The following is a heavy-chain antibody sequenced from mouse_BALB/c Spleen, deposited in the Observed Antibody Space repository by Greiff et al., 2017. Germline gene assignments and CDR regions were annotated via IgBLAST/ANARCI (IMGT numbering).Heavy chain of an antibody. J-gene: IGHJ3*01. CDR3: ARGTGTLAY. Sequence: QVQLQQSGAELARPGASVKMSCKASGYTFTSYTMHWVQQRPGQGLEWIGYINPSSGYTNYNQKFKDKATLTADKSSSTAYMQLSSLTSEDSAVYYCARGTGTLAYWGQGTLVTVSA. D-gene: IGHD4-1*01. CDR2: INPSSGYT. CDR1: GYTFTSYT. V-gene: IGHV1-4*01.